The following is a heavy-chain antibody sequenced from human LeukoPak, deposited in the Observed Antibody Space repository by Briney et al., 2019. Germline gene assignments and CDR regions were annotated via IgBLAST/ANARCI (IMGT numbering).Heavy chain of an antibody. CDR2: IIPYNGNT. Sequence: HGASVKVSCKASGYTFTSYGISWVRQAPGQGLEWMAWIIPYNGNTNYAQKLQGRVTMTTDTPTSTAYMELRSLRSDDTAVYYCARVDLLGYLFDYWGQGTLVTVSS. CDR3: ARVDLLGYLFDY. V-gene: IGHV1-18*01. CDR1: GYTFTSYG. D-gene: IGHD2-15*01. J-gene: IGHJ4*02.